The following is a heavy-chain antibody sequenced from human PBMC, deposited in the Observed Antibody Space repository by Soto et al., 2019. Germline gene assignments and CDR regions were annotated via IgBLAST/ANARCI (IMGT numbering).Heavy chain of an antibody. V-gene: IGHV4-59*01. Sequence: SETLSLTCTVSGGSISTYYWSWIRQPPEKGLEWIGYISYSGNTNYNPSLKSRVTMSVDTSKNQFSLKLSSVTAADTAVYYCARAGGYCSGGSCYSFDYWGQGTLVTVSS. CDR1: GGSISTYY. CDR2: ISYSGNT. D-gene: IGHD2-15*01. J-gene: IGHJ4*02. CDR3: ARAGGYCSGGSCYSFDY.